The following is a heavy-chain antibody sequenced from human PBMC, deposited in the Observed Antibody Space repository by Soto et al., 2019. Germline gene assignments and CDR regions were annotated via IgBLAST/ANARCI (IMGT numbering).Heavy chain of an antibody. J-gene: IGHJ3*02. CDR3: ARPMITFGGGAFDI. Sequence: GGSLRLSCAASGFTFDDYAMHWVRQAPGKGLEWVSGISWNSGSIGYADSVKGRFTISRDNAKNSLYLQMNSLRAEDTAVYYCARPMITFGGGAFDIWGQGTMVTVSS. CDR1: GFTFDDYA. CDR2: ISWNSGSI. D-gene: IGHD3-16*01. V-gene: IGHV3-9*01.